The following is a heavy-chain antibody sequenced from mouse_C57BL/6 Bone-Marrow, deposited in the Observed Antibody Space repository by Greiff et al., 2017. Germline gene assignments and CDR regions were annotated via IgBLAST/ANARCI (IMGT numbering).Heavy chain of an antibody. CDR2: ISSGGSYT. Sequence: EVQRVESGGDLVKPGGSLKLSCAASGFTFSSYGMSWVRQTPDKRLEWVATISSGGSYTYYPDSVKGRFTISRDNAKNTLYLQMSSLKSEDTAMYYCARITTVVVPMDDWGQGTSVTVSS. CDR1: GFTFSSYG. J-gene: IGHJ4*01. V-gene: IGHV5-6*01. D-gene: IGHD1-1*01. CDR3: ARITTVVVPMDD.